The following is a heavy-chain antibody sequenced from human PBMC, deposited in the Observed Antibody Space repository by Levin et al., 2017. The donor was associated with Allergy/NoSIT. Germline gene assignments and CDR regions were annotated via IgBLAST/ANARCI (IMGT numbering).Heavy chain of an antibody. CDR1: GFTFRNYG. D-gene: IGHD6-13*01. CDR3: ATLKGSGYSSSWYSDY. J-gene: IGHJ4*02. V-gene: IGHV3-33*01. Sequence: GESLKISCAASGFTFRNYGMHWVRQAPGKGLEWVAVIWYDGSKKYYADSVKGRFTISRDNSKNTLYLQIDSLRAEDTAVYYCATLKGSGYSSSWYSDYWGQGTLVTVSS. CDR2: IWYDGSKK.